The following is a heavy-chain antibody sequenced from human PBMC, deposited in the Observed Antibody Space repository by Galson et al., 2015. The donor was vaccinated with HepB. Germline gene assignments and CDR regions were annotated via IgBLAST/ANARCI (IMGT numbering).Heavy chain of an antibody. D-gene: IGHD1-26*01. CDR3: ARDSRYQVGPTTFGHFDS. CDR2: ISYTGST. V-gene: IGHV4-31*03. J-gene: IGHJ4*02. Sequence: TLSLTCTVSGDSISSGGYYWSWIRQRPGQGLEWLGYISYTGSTYYNPSLKSRLTMSLDTSKSQFSLKLSPVTATDTAVYYCARDSRYQVGPTTFGHFDSWGQGSLVTVSS. CDR1: GDSISSGGYY.